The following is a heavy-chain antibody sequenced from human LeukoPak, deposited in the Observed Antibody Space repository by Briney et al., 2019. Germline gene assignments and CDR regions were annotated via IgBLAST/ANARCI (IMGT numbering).Heavy chain of an antibody. V-gene: IGHV5-51*01. CDR2: IYAGDSDT. D-gene: IGHD1-26*01. CDR3: AVSPGGGRGDY. Sequence: GESLKISCKGSGFSFTNYWIGWVRQMPGTGLEWVGIIYAGDSDTRYSPSFQGQVTISADKTITTAYLQWSSLKASDTAMYYRAVSPGGGRGDYWGKGPLDTVS. J-gene: IGHJ4*02. CDR1: GFSFTNYW.